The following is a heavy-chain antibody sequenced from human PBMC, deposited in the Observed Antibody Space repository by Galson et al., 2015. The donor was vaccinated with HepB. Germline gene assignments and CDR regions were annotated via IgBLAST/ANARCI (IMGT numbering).Heavy chain of an antibody. D-gene: IGHD6-19*01. CDR3: ARSSGWSSDY. J-gene: IGHJ4*02. CDR1: EFIFSKYW. V-gene: IGHV3-7*03. CDR2: IKEDGSEK. Sequence: SLRLSCAASEFIFSKYWVNWVRQAPGKGLEWVANIKEDGSEKYYVDCVKGRLTISRDNARDSLFLQMNSLRVEDTAVYYCARSSGWSSDYWGQGTLVTVSS.